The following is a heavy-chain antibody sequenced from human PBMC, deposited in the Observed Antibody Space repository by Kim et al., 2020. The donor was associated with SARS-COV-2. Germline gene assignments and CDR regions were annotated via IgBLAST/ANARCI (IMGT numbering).Heavy chain of an antibody. J-gene: IGHJ4*02. CDR1: GFTFDDYA. CDR2: ISWNSGSI. CDR3: AKCSSSSRRAGIDY. V-gene: IGHV3-9*01. Sequence: GGSLRLSCAASGFTFDDYAMHWVRQAPGKGLEWVSGISWNSGSIGYADSVKGRFTISRDNAKNSLYLQMNSLRAEDTALYYCAKCSSSSRRAGIDYWGQGTLVTVSS. D-gene: IGHD6-13*01.